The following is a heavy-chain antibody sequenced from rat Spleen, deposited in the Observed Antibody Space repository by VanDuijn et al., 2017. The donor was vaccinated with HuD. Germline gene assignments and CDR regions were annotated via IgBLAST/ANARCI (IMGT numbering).Heavy chain of an antibody. Sequence: EVQLVESGGGLVQPGRSLKLSCVASGFTFSNYWMTWIRQAPGKGLEWVATISYDGSSTYYRDSVKGRFTISRDNAKSTLYLQMDSLRSEDTATYYCTRQAWGVNYFDYWGQGVMVTVSS. CDR2: ISYDGSST. CDR1: GFTFSNYW. V-gene: IGHV5-29*01. D-gene: IGHD5-1*01. J-gene: IGHJ2*01. CDR3: TRQAWGVNYFDY.